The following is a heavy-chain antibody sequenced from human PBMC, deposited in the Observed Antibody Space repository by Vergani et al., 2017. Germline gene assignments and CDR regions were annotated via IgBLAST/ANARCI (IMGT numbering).Heavy chain of an antibody. V-gene: IGHV3-64D*06. J-gene: IGHJ4*02. Sequence: EVQLVESGGGLVQPGGSLRLSCSASGFTFSSYAMHWVRQAPGKGLEYVSAISSNGGSTYYADSVKGRFTIPRDNSKNTLYLQMSSLRAEDTAVYYGVKMGEYSSYHLDYWGQGTLVTVSS. CDR1: GFTFSSYA. CDR2: ISSNGGST. D-gene: IGHD6-6*01. CDR3: VKMGEYSSYHLDY.